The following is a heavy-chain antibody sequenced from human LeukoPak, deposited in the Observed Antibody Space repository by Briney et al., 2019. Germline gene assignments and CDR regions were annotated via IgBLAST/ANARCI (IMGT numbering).Heavy chain of an antibody. CDR3: ARGTLLTGYYFDY. CDR2: ISSSGSTI. CDR1: GFTLSNAW. Sequence: GGSLRLSCAASGFTLSNAWMNWVRQAPGKGLEWVSYISSSGSTIYYADSVRGRFTISRDNAKNSLYLQMNSLRAEDTAVYYCARGTLLTGYYFDYWGQGTLVTVSS. J-gene: IGHJ4*02. V-gene: IGHV3-48*04. D-gene: IGHD3-9*01.